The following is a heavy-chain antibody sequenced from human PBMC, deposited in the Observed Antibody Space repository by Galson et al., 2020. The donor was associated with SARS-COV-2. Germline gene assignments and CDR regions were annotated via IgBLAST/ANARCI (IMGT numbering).Heavy chain of an antibody. CDR1: GGTFSSYA. CDR2: IIPIFGTA. J-gene: IGHJ3*02. D-gene: IGHD5-12*01. CDR3: ATDIVATITGRFDALDI. Sequence: SVKVSCKASGGTFSSYAISWVRQAPGQGLEWMGGIIPIFGTANYAQKFQGRVTITADESTSTAYMELSSLRSEDTAVYYCATDIVATITGRFDALDIWGQGTMVTVSS. V-gene: IGHV1-69*13.